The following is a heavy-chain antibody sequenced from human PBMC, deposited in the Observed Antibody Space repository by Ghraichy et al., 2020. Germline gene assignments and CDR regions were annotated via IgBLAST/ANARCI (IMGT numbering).Heavy chain of an antibody. D-gene: IGHD7-27*01. CDR1: GFTFSSYA. Sequence: LSLTCAASGFTFSSYAMSWVRQAPGKGLEWVSAISGSGGSTYYADSVKGRFTISRDNSKNTLYLQMNSLGAEDTAVYYCAKVLGVLTGGYFDYWGQGTLVTVSS. J-gene: IGHJ4*02. V-gene: IGHV3-23*01. CDR3: AKVLGVLTGGYFDY. CDR2: ISGSGGST.